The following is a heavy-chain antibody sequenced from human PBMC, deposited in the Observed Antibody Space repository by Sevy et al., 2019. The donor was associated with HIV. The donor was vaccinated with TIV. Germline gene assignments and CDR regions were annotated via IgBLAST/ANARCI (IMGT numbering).Heavy chain of an antibody. J-gene: IGHJ2*01. CDR1: GFSISKAW. V-gene: IGHV3-15*07. CDR3: TTVPGRVVVAATLIHGNWYFDL. D-gene: IGHD2-15*01. CDR2: IKSKADSRPT. Sequence: GGSLRLSCAASGFSISKAWMNWVRQAPGKGLEWVGRIKSKADSRPTDYAAPVKGRFTISRDDSKKTLYLQMNSLKTEDSAVYYCTTVPGRVVVAATLIHGNWYFDLWGRGTLVTVSS.